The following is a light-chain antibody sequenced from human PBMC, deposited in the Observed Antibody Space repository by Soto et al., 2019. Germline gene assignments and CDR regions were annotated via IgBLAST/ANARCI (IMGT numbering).Light chain of an antibody. CDR3: GTWDYSLTAFV. CDR1: TSNIVNNF. V-gene: IGLV1-51*01. Sequence: QSVLTQPPSVSAAPGEKVTISCSGRTSNIVNNFVSWYRQFPGTAPQLLLHDNNKRPSGIPERFSGSKGGSSATLGITGLQTGDEALYYCGTWDYSLTAFVFGGGTKLTVL. CDR2: DNN. J-gene: IGLJ2*01.